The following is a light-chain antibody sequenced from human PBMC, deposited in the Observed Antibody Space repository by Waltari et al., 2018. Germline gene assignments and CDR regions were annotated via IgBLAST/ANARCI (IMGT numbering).Light chain of an antibody. V-gene: IGKV1-5*03. CDR3: QQYKSYPRT. Sequence: DIQMTQSPSTLSASVGDRVTITCRASQSISSWLAWYQQKPGKAPRLLIYKASSIESGVPSRFSGSGSGTEFTLTISSLQPDDFATYYCQQYKSYPRTFGQGTKVEIK. J-gene: IGKJ1*01. CDR2: KAS. CDR1: QSISSW.